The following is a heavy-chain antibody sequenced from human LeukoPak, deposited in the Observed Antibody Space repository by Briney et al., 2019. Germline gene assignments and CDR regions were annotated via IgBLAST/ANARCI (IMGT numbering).Heavy chain of an antibody. Sequence: SQTLSLTCAISGDSVSSNSAAWDWIRQSPSRGLEWLGRTYYRSKWYNDYAVSVKSRITINPDTSKNQFSLQLNSVTPEDTAVYYCAREGPMGYGDPNNAFDIWGQGTMVTVSS. CDR2: TYYRSKWYN. D-gene: IGHD4-17*01. CDR1: GDSVSSNSAA. V-gene: IGHV6-1*01. CDR3: AREGPMGYGDPNNAFDI. J-gene: IGHJ3*02.